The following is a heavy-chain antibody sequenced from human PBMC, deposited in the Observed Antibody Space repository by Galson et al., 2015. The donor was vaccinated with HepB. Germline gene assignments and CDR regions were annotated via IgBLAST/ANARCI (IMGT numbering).Heavy chain of an antibody. Sequence: PALVKPTQTLTLTCTFSGFSLSTSGMCVSWIRQPPGKALEWLALIDWDDDKYYSTSLKTRLTISKDTSKNQVVLTMTNMDPVDTATYYCARIHQVPRYDSSGYYYGDDAFDIWGQGTMVTVSS. CDR3: ARIHQVPRYDSSGYYYGDDAFDI. V-gene: IGHV2-70*01. J-gene: IGHJ3*02. CDR1: GFSLSTSGMC. D-gene: IGHD3-22*01. CDR2: IDWDDDK.